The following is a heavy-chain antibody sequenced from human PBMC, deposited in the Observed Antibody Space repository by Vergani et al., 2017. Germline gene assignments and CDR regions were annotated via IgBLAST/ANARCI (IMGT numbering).Heavy chain of an antibody. Sequence: VRLVESGGGVVQPGRSLRLSCAASGFSFTSYGMHWVRQAPGKGLEWVSIISDNGGTTYYADSVKGRFTISRDNAKNSLYLQMNSLRAEDTALYYCARERNAYYDFWSGYYTQYYFDYWGQGTLVTVSS. CDR2: ISDNGGTT. CDR1: GFSFTSYG. J-gene: IGHJ4*02. D-gene: IGHD3-3*01. CDR3: ARERNAYYDFWSGYYTQYYFDY. V-gene: IGHV3-48*04.